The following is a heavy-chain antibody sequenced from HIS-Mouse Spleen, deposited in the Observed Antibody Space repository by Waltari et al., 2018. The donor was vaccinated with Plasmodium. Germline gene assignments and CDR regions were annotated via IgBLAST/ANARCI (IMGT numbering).Heavy chain of an antibody. V-gene: IGHV4-34*01. J-gene: IGHJ2*01. Sequence: QVQLQQWGAGLLKPSEPLSLTCAVYGGSFSGYYWSWIRQPPGKGLEWIGEINHSGSTNDNPSLKSLVTISVDTSKNQFSLMLSSVTAADTAVYYCARVTSSGVYWYFDLWGRGTLVTVSS. CDR2: INHSGST. CDR1: GGSFSGYY. D-gene: IGHD3-3*01. CDR3: ARVTSSGVYWYFDL.